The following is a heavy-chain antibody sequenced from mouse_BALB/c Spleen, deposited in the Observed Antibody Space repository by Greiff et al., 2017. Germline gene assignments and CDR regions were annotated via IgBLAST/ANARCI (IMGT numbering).Heavy chain of an antibody. J-gene: IGHJ3*01. V-gene: IGHV3-2*02. CDR2: ISYSGST. Sequence: EVKLMESGPGLVKPSQSLSLTCTVTGYSITSDYAWNWIRQFPGNKLEWMGYISYSGSTSYNPSLKSRISITRDTSKNQFFLQLNSVTTEDTATYYCARSGGSSCFAYWGQGTLVTVSA. CDR3: ARSGGSSCFAY. CDR1: GYSITSDYA. D-gene: IGHD1-1*01.